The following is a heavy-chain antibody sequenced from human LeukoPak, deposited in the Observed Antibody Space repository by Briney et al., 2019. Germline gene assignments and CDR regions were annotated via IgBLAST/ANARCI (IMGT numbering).Heavy chain of an antibody. CDR2: IYYSGST. V-gene: IGHV4-31*03. Sequence: PSQTLSLTCTVSGGSISSGGYYWRWIPQHPGKGLEWIGYIYYSGSTYYNPSLKSRVPISVDTSKNQFSLKLSSVTAADTAVYYCARRSAAIGYNWIDPWGQGTLVTVS. CDR1: GGSISSGGYY. CDR3: ARRSAAIGYNWIDP. D-gene: IGHD2-2*02. J-gene: IGHJ5*02.